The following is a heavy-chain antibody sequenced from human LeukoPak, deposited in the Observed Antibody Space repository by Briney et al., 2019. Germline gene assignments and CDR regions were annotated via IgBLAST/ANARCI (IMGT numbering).Heavy chain of an antibody. CDR2: ISGSGGST. J-gene: IGHJ3*02. D-gene: IGHD2-2*01. Sequence: GGSLRLSCAASGFTFSDYTMHWVRQAPGKGLEWVSAISGSGGSTYYADSVKGRFTISRDNSKNTLYLQMNSLRAEDTAVYYCAKDKDIVVVPATPFGIWGQGTMVTVSS. V-gene: IGHV3-23*01. CDR1: GFTFSDYT. CDR3: AKDKDIVVVPATPFGI.